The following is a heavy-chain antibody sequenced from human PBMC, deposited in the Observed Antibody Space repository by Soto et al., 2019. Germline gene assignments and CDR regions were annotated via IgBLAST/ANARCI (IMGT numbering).Heavy chain of an antibody. CDR1: GGTFSSYA. CDR3: AGVEYTAMVSSIHSYYYAMDV. V-gene: IGHV1-69*13. D-gene: IGHD5-18*01. J-gene: IGHJ6*02. CDR2: IIPKSGTA. Sequence: GASVKVSCKASGGTFSSYAISWVRQAPGQGLEWMGGIIPKSGTANYAQKFQGRVTITADESTSTAYMELSSLRSEDTAVYYCAGVEYTAMVSSIHSYYYAMDVWGQGTTVTVSS.